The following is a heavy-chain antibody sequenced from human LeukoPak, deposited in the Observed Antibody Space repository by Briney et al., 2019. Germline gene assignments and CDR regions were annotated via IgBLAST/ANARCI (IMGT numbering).Heavy chain of an antibody. CDR3: ARENTATSVFSFDYYYMDV. Sequence: ASVKVSCKASGYTFTGYYMHWVRQAPGQGLEWMGWINPNSGGTNYAQKFQGRVTMTRDTSISTAYMELSRLRSDDTAVYYCARENTATSVFSFDYYYMDVWGKGTTVTISS. V-gene: IGHV1-2*02. CDR1: GYTFTGYY. CDR2: INPNSGGT. D-gene: IGHD5-18*01. J-gene: IGHJ6*03.